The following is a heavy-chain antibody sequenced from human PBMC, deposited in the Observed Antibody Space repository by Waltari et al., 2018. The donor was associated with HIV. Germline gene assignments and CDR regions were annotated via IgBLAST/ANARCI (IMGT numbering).Heavy chain of an antibody. CDR1: GGSFSGYY. Sequence: QVQLQQWGAGLLKPSETLSLTCAVYGGSFSGYYWSWIRQPPGKGLEWIGEINHSGSTNYNPSLKSRVTISVDTSKNQFSLKLSSVTAADTAVYYCARGKGSSLSYYYYYYGMDVWGQGTTVTVSS. J-gene: IGHJ6*02. V-gene: IGHV4-34*01. CDR3: ARGKGSSLSYYYYYYGMDV. D-gene: IGHD6-6*01. CDR2: INHSGST.